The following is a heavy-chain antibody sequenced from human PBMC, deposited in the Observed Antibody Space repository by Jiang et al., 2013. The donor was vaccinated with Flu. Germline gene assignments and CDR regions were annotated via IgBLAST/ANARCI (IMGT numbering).Heavy chain of an antibody. CDR3: ARDISSIAARSLEEHYYGMDV. D-gene: IGHD6-6*01. CDR2: INTNTGNP. Sequence: NWVRQAPGQGLEWMGWINTNTGNPTYAQGFTGRFVFSLDTSVSTAYLQISSLKAEDTAVYYCARDISSIAARSLEEHYYGMDVWGQGTTVTVSS. J-gene: IGHJ6*02. V-gene: IGHV7-4-1*02.